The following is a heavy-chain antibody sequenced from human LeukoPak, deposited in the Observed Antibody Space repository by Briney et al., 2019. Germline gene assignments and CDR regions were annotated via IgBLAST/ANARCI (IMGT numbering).Heavy chain of an antibody. CDR1: GGSFSGYY. Sequence: SETLSLTCAVYGGSFSGYYWSWIRQPPGKGLEWIGEINHSGSTNYNPSLKSRVTISVDTSKNQFSLKLSSVTAADTAVYYCARWEWLEYFQRWGQGTLVTVSS. J-gene: IGHJ1*01. D-gene: IGHD6-19*01. CDR3: ARWEWLEYFQR. CDR2: INHSGST. V-gene: IGHV4-34*01.